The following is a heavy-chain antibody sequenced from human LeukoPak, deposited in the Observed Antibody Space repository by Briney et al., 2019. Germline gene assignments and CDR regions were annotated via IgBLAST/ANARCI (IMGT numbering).Heavy chain of an antibody. D-gene: IGHD2-8*01. CDR3: ARGEDIVLMVYAKGGNWFDP. CDR2: INHSGST. V-gene: IGHV4-34*01. CDR1: GGSFSGYY. Sequence: SETLSLTCAVYGGSFSGYYWNWIRQPPGKGLEWIGEINHSGSTNYNPSLKSRVTISVDTSKNQFSLKLSSVTAADTAVYYCARGEDIVLMVYAKGGNWFDPWGQGTLVTVSS. J-gene: IGHJ5*02.